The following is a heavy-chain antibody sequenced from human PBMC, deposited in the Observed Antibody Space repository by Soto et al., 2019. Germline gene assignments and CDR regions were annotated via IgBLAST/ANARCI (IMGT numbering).Heavy chain of an antibody. V-gene: IGHV1-24*01. CDR3: ATDNVYDNAFDI. CDR1: GYTFTSYG. CDR2: FDPEDGET. Sequence: ASVKVSCKDSGYTFTSYGISWVRQAPGKGLEWMGGFDPEDGETIYAQKFQGRVTMTEDTSTDTAYMELSSLRSEDTAVYYCATDNVYDNAFDIWGQGTMVTVSS. J-gene: IGHJ3*02. D-gene: IGHD3-9*01.